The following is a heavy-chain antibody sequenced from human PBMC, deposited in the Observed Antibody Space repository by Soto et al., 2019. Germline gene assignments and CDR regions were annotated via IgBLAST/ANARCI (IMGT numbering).Heavy chain of an antibody. CDR3: ARHHGSPGSYFGMDV. V-gene: IGHV5-51*01. Sequence: GESLKISCKGSGYSFTTYWINWVRQMPGKGLEWMGIIYPGDSDTRYSPSFQGQVTISADKSINTAYLQWRSLKASDTAVYYCARHHGSPGSYFGMDVWGQGTTVTVSS. J-gene: IGHJ6*02. D-gene: IGHD6-13*01. CDR2: IYPGDSDT. CDR1: GYSFTTYW.